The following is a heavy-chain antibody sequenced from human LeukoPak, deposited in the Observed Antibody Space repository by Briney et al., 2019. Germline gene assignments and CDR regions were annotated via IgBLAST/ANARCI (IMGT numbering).Heavy chain of an antibody. CDR2: IKQDGSDT. D-gene: IGHD2-2*01. Sequence: PGGSLRLSCTASELTLSDHLIDWVRQSPGKGLEWVASIKQDGSDTYYVDSVKGRFTVSRDNAKNSLYLQMNSLRADDTAVYYCVRVIVAVPAKSDYFDYWGQGTLVTVSS. CDR3: VRVIVAVPAKSDYFDY. CDR1: ELTLSDHL. V-gene: IGHV3-7*01. J-gene: IGHJ4*02.